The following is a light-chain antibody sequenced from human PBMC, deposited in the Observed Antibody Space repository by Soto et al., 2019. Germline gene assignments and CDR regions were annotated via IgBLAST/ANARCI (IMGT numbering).Light chain of an antibody. CDR3: QQYSNWPPWT. Sequence: EILITQSPATLSVSPGERATLFCRASQGVSTNLAWYQQKPGQAPRLIIYDASTRANGIPARFSGSGSGTEFTLTISSLQSEDFASYYCQQYSNWPPWTFGQGTKVDIK. CDR1: QGVSTN. J-gene: IGKJ1*01. V-gene: IGKV3-15*01. CDR2: DAS.